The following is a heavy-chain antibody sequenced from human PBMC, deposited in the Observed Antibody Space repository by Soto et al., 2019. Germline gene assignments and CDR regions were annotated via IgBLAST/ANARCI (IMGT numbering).Heavy chain of an antibody. V-gene: IGHV4-31*03. CDR1: GGSISSGGYY. CDR3: ARAWYYYDSSGAISFDY. J-gene: IGHJ4*02. Sequence: SETLSLTCTVAGGSISSGGYYWSWIRQHPGKGLEWIGYIYYSGSTYYNPSLKSRVTISVDTSKNQFSLKLSSVTAADTAVYYCARAWYYYDSSGAISFDYWGQGTLVTVSS. D-gene: IGHD3-22*01. CDR2: IYYSGST.